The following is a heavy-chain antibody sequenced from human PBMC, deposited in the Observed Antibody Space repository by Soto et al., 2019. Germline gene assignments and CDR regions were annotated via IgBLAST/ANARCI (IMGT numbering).Heavy chain of an antibody. J-gene: IGHJ6*02. CDR1: GFAFSSDG. CDR2: IWYDGSNK. D-gene: IGHD4-17*01. Sequence: HPGGSLRLSVAAAGFAFSSDGMNWVRQAPGKGLEWVAVIWYDGSNKYYADSVKGRFTISRDNSKNTLYLQMNSLRAEDTAVYYCARVKDYGDYYYYYGMDVWGQGTTVTVSS. V-gene: IGHV3-33*01. CDR3: ARVKDYGDYYYYYGMDV.